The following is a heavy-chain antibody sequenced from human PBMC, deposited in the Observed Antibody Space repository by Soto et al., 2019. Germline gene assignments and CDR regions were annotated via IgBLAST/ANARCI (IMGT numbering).Heavy chain of an antibody. D-gene: IGHD1-26*01. CDR1: FTFSMYS. CDR2: ISSGGSYI. V-gene: IGHV3-21*01. CDR3: TRDQGGSYDSWFDP. J-gene: IGHJ5*02. Sequence: EVQVVESGGGLVQPGGSLRLSCSFTFSMYSMNWVRQAPGKGLEWVASISSGGSYIKYGDSVKGRFTISRDNAKNSVSLQMNSLRVDDTAVYFCTRDQGGSYDSWFDPWGQGTLVTVSS.